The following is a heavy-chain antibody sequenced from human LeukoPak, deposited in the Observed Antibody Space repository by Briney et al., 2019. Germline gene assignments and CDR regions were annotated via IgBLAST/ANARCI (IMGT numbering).Heavy chain of an antibody. Sequence: PSETLSLTCTVSGGSISSSSYYWGWIRQPPGKGLEWIGSIYYSGSTYYNPSLKSRVTISVDTSKNQFSLKLSSVTAADTAVYYCAFPGWGSGSWYGDAFDIWGQGTMVTVSS. D-gene: IGHD6-13*01. CDR3: AFPGWGSGSWYGDAFDI. J-gene: IGHJ3*02. V-gene: IGHV4-39*01. CDR1: GGSISSSSYY. CDR2: IYYSGST.